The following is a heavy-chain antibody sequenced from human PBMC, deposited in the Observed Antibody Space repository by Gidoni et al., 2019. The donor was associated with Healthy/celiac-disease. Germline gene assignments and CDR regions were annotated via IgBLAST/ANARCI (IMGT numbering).Heavy chain of an antibody. CDR2: IYRSGST. CDR1: GGSISSSNW. V-gene: IGHV4-4*02. J-gene: IGHJ3*02. D-gene: IGHD3-10*01. Sequence: QVQLQESGPGLVTPSGTLSLTCAVSGGSISSSNWWSRVRQPPGKGLEWIGEIYRSGSTNYNPSLKSRVTISVDKSKNQFSLKLSSVTAADTAVYYCARAWGGELFRNDAFDIWGQGTMVTVSS. CDR3: ARAWGGELFRNDAFDI.